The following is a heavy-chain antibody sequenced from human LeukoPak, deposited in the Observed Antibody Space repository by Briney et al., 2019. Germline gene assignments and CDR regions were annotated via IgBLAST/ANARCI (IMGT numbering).Heavy chain of an antibody. CDR2: ISSSGSSI. V-gene: IGHV3-48*03. Sequence: GGSLRLSCAVSGFTFSSYEMNWVRQAPGKGLEWVSYISSSGSSIYYADSVKGRFTISRDNAKNSLYLQMNSLRAEDTAVYYCASDNQTSGSWSYWGQGTLVTVSS. CDR3: ASDNQTSGSWSY. J-gene: IGHJ4*02. D-gene: IGHD3-10*01. CDR1: GFTFSSYE.